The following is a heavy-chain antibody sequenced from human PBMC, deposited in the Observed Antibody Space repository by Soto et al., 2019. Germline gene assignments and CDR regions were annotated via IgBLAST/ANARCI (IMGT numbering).Heavy chain of an antibody. CDR2: ISPSGTTI. V-gene: IGHV3-11*01. D-gene: IGHD6-19*01. CDR3: ARDASTESSGWFYFNN. J-gene: IGHJ4*02. Sequence: QVQLVDSGGGLVKPGGSLRLSCAASGFTFSDYYMSWIRQAPGRGLEWVSYISPSGTTIYYADSVKGRFTISRDNAKNSLYLQMNRLRAEDTAVYYCARDASTESSGWFYFNNWGQGTLVTVSS. CDR1: GFTFSDYY.